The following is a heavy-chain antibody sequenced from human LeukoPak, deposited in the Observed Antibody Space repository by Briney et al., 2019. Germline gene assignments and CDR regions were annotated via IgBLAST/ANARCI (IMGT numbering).Heavy chain of an antibody. CDR2: IYYSGST. CDR3: ARDRMVRGVYYYYYMDV. Sequence: SETLSLTCTVSGGSISSSSYYWSWIRQPPGKGLEWIGYIYYSGSTNYNPSLKSRVTISVDTSKNQFSLKLSSVTAADTAVYYCARDRMVRGVYYYYYMDVWGKGTTVTVSS. CDR1: GGSISSSSYY. J-gene: IGHJ6*03. D-gene: IGHD3-10*01. V-gene: IGHV4-61*01.